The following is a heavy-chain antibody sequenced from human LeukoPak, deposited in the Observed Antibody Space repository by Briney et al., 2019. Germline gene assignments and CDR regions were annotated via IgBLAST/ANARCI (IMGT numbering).Heavy chain of an antibody. CDR3: ARLVVVAATWPTEGYYFDY. Sequence: PSQTLSLTCTVSGGSISSGGYYWSWIRQHPGKGLEWIGYIYYSGSTYYNPSLKSRVTISVDTSKNQFSLKLSSVTAADTAVYYCARLVVVAATWPTEGYYFDYWGQGTLVTVSS. CDR2: IYYSGST. J-gene: IGHJ4*02. V-gene: IGHV4-31*03. CDR1: GGSISSGGYY. D-gene: IGHD2-15*01.